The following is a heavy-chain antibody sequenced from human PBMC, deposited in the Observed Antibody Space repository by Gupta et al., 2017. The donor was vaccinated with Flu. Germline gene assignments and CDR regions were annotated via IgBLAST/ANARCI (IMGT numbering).Heavy chain of an antibody. CDR3: ARGRDFWSGDYYYYGMDV. J-gene: IGHJ6*02. CDR2: IYYSGST. CDR1: GGSISSYY. D-gene: IGHD3-3*01. V-gene: IGHV4-59*08. Sequence: QVQLQESGPGLVKPSETLSLTCTVSGGSISSYYWSWIRQPPGKGLEWIGYIYYSGSTNYNPSLKSRVTISVDTSKNQFSLKLSSVTAADTAVYYCARGRDFWSGDYYYYGMDVWGQGTTVTVSS.